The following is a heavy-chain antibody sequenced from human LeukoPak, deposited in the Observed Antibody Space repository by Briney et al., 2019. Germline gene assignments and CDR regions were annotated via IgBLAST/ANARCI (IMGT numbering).Heavy chain of an antibody. Sequence: GGSLRLSCAASGFVCGSYWMSWVRQAPGKGLEWVAKIKQDGSEKYYMDSVKGRFTISRDNAQNSLSLQMNSLRAEDTAEYYCAREVDYRAFDIWGRGTMVIVSS. J-gene: IGHJ3*02. V-gene: IGHV3-7*01. CDR2: IKQDGSEK. D-gene: IGHD3-10*01. CDR3: AREVDYRAFDI. CDR1: GFVCGSYW.